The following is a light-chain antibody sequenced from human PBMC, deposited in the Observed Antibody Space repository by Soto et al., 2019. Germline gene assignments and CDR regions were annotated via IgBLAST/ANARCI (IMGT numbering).Light chain of an antibody. Sequence: SYELTQPPSVSVAPGQTARITCGENNIGSKRVHWYQQKPGQAPVVVVYHDSDRPSGIPERFSGSNSGNTATLTISAVDAGDEAAYFCQVWDNYSDHGVFGAGTKLTVL. CDR2: HDS. CDR3: QVWDNYSDHGV. V-gene: IGLV3-21*02. CDR1: NIGSKR. J-gene: IGLJ3*02.